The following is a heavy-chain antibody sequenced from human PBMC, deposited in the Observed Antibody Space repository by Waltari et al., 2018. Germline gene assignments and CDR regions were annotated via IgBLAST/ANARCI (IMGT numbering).Heavy chain of an antibody. D-gene: IGHD3-10*01. J-gene: IGHJ4*02. CDR3: ARLWFGELYRDY. V-gene: IGHV3-7*03. Sequence: EVQLVESGGGLVQPGGSLRLSCAASGFTFSSYWMSWVRQAPGKGLGGGANKKQDGSEKYVVDSVKGRFTISRDNAKNSLYLQMNSLRAEDTAVYYCARLWFGELYRDYWGQGTLVTVSS. CDR2: KKQDGSEK. CDR1: GFTFSSYW.